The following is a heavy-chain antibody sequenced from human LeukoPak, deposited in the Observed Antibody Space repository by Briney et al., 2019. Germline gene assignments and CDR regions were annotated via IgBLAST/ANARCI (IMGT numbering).Heavy chain of an antibody. CDR3: ARDRDWGLYWYFDL. D-gene: IGHD3/OR15-3a*01. V-gene: IGHV4-59*01. Sequence: SETLSLTCTVSGGSIRSYYWSWIRQPPGKGLEWIGYIYYSGSTNYNPSLKSRVTISVDTSKNQFSLKLSSVTAADTAVYYCARDRDWGLYWYFDLWGRGTLVTVSS. J-gene: IGHJ2*01. CDR1: GGSIRSYY. CDR2: IYYSGST.